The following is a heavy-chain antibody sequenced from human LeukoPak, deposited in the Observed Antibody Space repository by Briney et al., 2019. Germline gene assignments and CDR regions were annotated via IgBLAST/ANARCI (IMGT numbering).Heavy chain of an antibody. D-gene: IGHD1-14*01. CDR3: ARSPSAAGFDY. CDR1: GGTFISYA. J-gene: IGHJ4*02. V-gene: IGHV1-69*13. Sequence: ASVKVSCKASGGTFISYAISWVRQAPGQGLEWMGGIIPIFGTANYAQKFQGRVTITADESTSTAYMELSSLRSEDTAVYYCARSPSAAGFDYWGQGTLVTVSS. CDR2: IIPIFGTA.